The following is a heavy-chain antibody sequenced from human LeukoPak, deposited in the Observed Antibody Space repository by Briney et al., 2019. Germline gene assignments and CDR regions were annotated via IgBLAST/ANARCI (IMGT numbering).Heavy chain of an antibody. CDR2: INPNSGGT. J-gene: IGHJ4*02. D-gene: IGHD4-11*01. Sequence: ASVKVSCKASGYTFTGYYMHWVRQAPGQGLEWMGWINPNSGGTNCAQKFQGRVTMTRDTSISTAYMELSRLRSDDTAVYYCARSYSNYFSVDYWGQGTLVTVSS. V-gene: IGHV1-2*02. CDR1: GYTFTGYY. CDR3: ARSYSNYFSVDY.